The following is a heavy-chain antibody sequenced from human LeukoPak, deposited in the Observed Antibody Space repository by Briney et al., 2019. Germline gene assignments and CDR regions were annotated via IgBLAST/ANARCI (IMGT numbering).Heavy chain of an antibody. J-gene: IGHJ5*02. CDR3: AVVHIPQPDWFDP. CDR1: GGSISSGRYY. D-gene: IGHD2-15*01. V-gene: IGHV4-61*02. Sequence: KSSETLSLTCTVTGGSISSGRYYWSWLRQPAGKGLEWIGRIYTSGSTNYNPSLKSRVTISVDTSKNQFSLKLSSVTAADTAVYYCAVVHIPQPDWFDPWGQGTLVSVFS. CDR2: IYTSGST.